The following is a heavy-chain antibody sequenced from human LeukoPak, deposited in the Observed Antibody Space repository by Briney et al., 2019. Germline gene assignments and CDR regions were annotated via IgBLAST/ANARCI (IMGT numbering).Heavy chain of an antibody. CDR2: ISWNSGSI. V-gene: IGHV3-9*01. CDR1: GFTFDDYA. CDR3: AKDIGWLLIHGMDV. Sequence: GRSLRLSCAASGFTFDDYAMHWVRQAPGKGLEWVSGISWNSGSIGYADSVKGRFTISRDNAKNSLYLQMNSLRAEDTALYYCAKDIGWLLIHGMDVWGQGTTVTVSS. J-gene: IGHJ6*02. D-gene: IGHD2-21*02.